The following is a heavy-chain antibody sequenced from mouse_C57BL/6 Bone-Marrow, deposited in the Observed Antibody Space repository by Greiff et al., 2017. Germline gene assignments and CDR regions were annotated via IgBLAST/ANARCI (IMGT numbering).Heavy chain of an antibody. CDR3: ARSAYYSSWFAY. CDR1: GYTFTNYW. D-gene: IGHD2-12*01. CDR2: IYPGGGYT. V-gene: IGHV1-63*01. Sequence: VQLHQSGAELVRPGTSVKMSCKASGYTFTNYWIGWAKQRPGHGLEWIGDIYPGGGYTNYNEKFKGKATLTADKSSSTAYMQFSSLTSEDSAIYYCARSAYYSSWFAYWGQGTLVTVSA. J-gene: IGHJ3*01.